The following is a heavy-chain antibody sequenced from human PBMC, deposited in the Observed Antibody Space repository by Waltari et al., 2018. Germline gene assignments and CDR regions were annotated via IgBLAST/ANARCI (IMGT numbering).Heavy chain of an antibody. D-gene: IGHD3-9*01. V-gene: IGHV3-43D*04. CDR1: GFPFDDFA. Sequence: EVQLEESGGGVVQPGGSLRLSCAASGFPFDDFAMHWVRQAPGKGLEWVSLITWDGRSTYYADSVKGRFAISRDNGKDFLYLQMNSLRPEDTALYYCVKEAAGYDSLIANGLDVWGQGTTVTVSS. J-gene: IGHJ6*02. CDR3: VKEAAGYDSLIANGLDV. CDR2: ITWDGRST.